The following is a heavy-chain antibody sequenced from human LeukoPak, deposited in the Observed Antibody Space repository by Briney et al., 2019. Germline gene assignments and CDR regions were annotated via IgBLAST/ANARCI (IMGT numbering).Heavy chain of an antibody. J-gene: IGHJ4*02. Sequence: GGSLRLSCAASGFTFSSYSMNWVRQAPGKGLEWVSSISSSSSYIYYADSVKGRFTISRDNSKNTLYLQMNSLRAEDTAVYYCAKGESEWLTYYFDYWGQGTLVTVSS. CDR1: GFTFSSYS. V-gene: IGHV3-21*04. CDR3: AKGESEWLTYYFDY. CDR2: ISSSSSYI. D-gene: IGHD6-19*01.